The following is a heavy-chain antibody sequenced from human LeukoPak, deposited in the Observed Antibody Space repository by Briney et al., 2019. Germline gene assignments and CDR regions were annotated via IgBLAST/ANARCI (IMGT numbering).Heavy chain of an antibody. CDR2: ISGSGGST. J-gene: IGHJ5*02. CDR3: AKGRDSGSYVNWFDP. V-gene: IGHV3-23*01. Sequence: GGSLRLSCAASGFTFSSYDMSWVRQAPGKRLEWVSAISGSGGSTYYADSVKGRFTISRDNSKNTLYLQMNSLRAEDTAVYYCAKGRDSGSYVNWFDPWGQGTLVTVSS. D-gene: IGHD1-26*01. CDR1: GFTFSSYD.